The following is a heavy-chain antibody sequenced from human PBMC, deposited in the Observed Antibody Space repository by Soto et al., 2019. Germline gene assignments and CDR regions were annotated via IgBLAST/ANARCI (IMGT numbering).Heavy chain of an antibody. V-gene: IGHV3-49*03. J-gene: IGHJ4*02. CDR2: IRSKAYGETR. CDR1: GFTFGDYA. CDR3: TADIPPPEGPSYPIDH. D-gene: IGHD1-26*01. Sequence: TGGSLRLSCTASGFTFGDYAMSWFRQAPGKGLEWVGFIRSKAYGETRDYAAPVEGRFTISRDDSSNTLYLQMNSLKTEDSAIYYCTADIPPPEGPSYPIDHWGQGTLVTVSS.